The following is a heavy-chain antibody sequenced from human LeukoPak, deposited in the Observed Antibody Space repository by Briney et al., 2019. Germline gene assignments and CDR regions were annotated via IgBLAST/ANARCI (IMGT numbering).Heavy chain of an antibody. V-gene: IGHV3-66*01. CDR1: GFTVSSNY. CDR3: ARDGDGYNYDYFDY. Sequence: PGGSLRLSCAASGFTVSSNYMSWVRQAPGKGLEWVSVIYSGGSTYYADSVKGRFTISRDNAKNSLYLQMNSLRAEDTAVYYCARDGDGYNYDYFDYWGQGTLVTVSS. J-gene: IGHJ4*02. CDR2: IYSGGST. D-gene: IGHD5-24*01.